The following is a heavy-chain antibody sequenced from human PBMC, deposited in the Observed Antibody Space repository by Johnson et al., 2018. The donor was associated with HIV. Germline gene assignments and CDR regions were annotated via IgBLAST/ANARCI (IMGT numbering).Heavy chain of an antibody. D-gene: IGHD2-2*01. V-gene: IGHV3-30-3*01. CDR1: GFTFSSYA. CDR3: ARDVQYPGTDVFDI. J-gene: IGHJ3*02. Sequence: QVHLVESGGGVVQPGRSLRLSCAASGFTFSSYAMHWVRQAPGKGLEWVAVIAYDGATKYYADSVKGPFTITRDNPKNTRYLQMNSLSAEDTALYYCARDVQYPGTDVFDIWGQGTMVTVSS. CDR2: IAYDGATK.